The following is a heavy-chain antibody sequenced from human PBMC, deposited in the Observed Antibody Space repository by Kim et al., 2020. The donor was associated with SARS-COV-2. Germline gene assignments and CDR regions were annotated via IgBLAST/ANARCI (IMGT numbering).Heavy chain of an antibody. Sequence: SVKVSCKASGGTFSSYAISWVRQAPGQGLEWMGRIIPILGIANYAQKFQGRVTITADKSTSTAYMELSSLRSEDTAVYYCARDTVVPAAIGHPSHYYYYGMDVWGQGTTVTVSS. CDR2: IIPILGIA. J-gene: IGHJ6*02. V-gene: IGHV1-69*04. D-gene: IGHD2-2*01. CDR3: ARDTVVPAAIGHPSHYYYYGMDV. CDR1: GGTFSSYA.